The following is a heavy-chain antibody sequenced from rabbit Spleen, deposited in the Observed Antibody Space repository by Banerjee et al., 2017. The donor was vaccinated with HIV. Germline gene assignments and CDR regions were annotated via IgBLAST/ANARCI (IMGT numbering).Heavy chain of an antibody. J-gene: IGHJ4*01. V-gene: IGHV1S47*01. CDR1: GFDFSNYG. Sequence: QEQLVESGGGLVQPGGSLKLSCTASGFDFSNYGVSWVRQAPGKGLEWIGYIEPIFGNTYYANWVNGRFTISSHNAQNTLYLQLSSLTAADTATYFCVRDTWNFNLWGPGTLVTVS. CDR2: IEPIFGNT. D-gene: IGHD3-1*01. CDR3: VRDTWNFNL.